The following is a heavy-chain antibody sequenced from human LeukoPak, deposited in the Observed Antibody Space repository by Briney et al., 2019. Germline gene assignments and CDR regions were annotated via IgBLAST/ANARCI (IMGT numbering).Heavy chain of an antibody. V-gene: IGHV4-30-2*01. J-gene: IGHJ4*02. CDR1: GGSISSGGYS. D-gene: IGHD5-18*01. CDR2: IYHSGST. Sequence: SQTLSLTCAVSGGSISSGGYSWSWIRQPPGTGLEWIGYIYHSGSTHYNPSLKSRVTISVDRSKNQFSLKLSSVTAADTAVYYCARDNYSYGLDYWGQGTLVTVSS. CDR3: ARDNYSYGLDY.